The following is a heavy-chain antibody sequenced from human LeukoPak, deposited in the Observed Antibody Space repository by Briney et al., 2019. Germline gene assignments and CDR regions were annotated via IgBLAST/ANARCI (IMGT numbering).Heavy chain of an antibody. V-gene: IGHV4-34*01. Sequence: PSETLSLTCAVYGGSFSGYYWSWIRQPPGKGLEWIGEINHSGSTNYNPSLKSRVTISVDTSKNQFSLKLSSVTAADTAVYYCAREEAPNLTSKPEIFNYWGQGTLVTVSS. CDR1: GGSFSGYY. CDR3: AREEAPNLTSKPEIFNY. J-gene: IGHJ4*02. CDR2: INHSGST. D-gene: IGHD1-14*01.